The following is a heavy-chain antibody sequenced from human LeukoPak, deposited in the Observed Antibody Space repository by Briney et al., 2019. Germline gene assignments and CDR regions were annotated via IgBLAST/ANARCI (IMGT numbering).Heavy chain of an antibody. CDR2: IYYSGST. V-gene: IGHV4-59*08. J-gene: IGHJ4*02. CDR3: ARVRNTAMVMEPYFDY. D-gene: IGHD5-18*01. CDR1: GDSISTYY. Sequence: PSETLSLTCTVSGDSISTYYWSWIRQPPGKGLEWIGYIYYSGSTNYNPSLKSRVSISVVTSTNQFSLKLSSVTAADTAVYYCARVRNTAMVMEPYFDYWGQGTLVTVSS.